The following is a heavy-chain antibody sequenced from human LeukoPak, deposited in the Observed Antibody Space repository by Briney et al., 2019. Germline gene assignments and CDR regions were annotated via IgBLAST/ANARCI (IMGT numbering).Heavy chain of an antibody. Sequence: PGGSLRLSCAASGFNFRISAMAWVRLTPGKGLEWVSSISGSGETIHNADSVKGRFVISRDNSKNTLTLLMNSLGAEDTAVYYCTKVVVSGSGDYFASWGQGTLVTVSS. J-gene: IGHJ4*02. CDR3: TKVVVSGSGDYFAS. CDR2: ISGSGETI. V-gene: IGHV3-23*01. D-gene: IGHD6-19*01. CDR1: GFNFRISA.